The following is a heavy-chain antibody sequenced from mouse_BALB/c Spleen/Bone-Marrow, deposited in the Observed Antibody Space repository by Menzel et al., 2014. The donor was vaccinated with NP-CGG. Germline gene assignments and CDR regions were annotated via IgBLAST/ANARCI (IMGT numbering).Heavy chain of an antibody. V-gene: IGHV10-1*02. Sequence: EVKLEESGGGLVQPKGSLKLSCAASGFTFNTYAMNWVRQAPGKGLEWVARIRGKSNNYATYYADSVKDRFTISRDDSQSMLYLQMNNLKTEDTAMYYCVRLEAYWGQGTLVTVSA. CDR1: GFTFNTYA. CDR2: IRGKSNNYAT. CDR3: VRLEAY. J-gene: IGHJ3*01.